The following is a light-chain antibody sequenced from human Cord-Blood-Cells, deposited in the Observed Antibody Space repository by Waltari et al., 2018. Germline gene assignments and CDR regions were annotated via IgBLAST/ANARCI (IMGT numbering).Light chain of an antibody. Sequence: DIQMTQSPPSLSASVGDRTTITCRASQSISSYLNWYQQKPGKAPKLLIYAASSLQSGVPSRFSGSGSGTDFTLTISSLQPEDFATYYCQQSYSTWTFGQGTKVEIK. V-gene: IGKV1-39*01. CDR1: QSISSY. CDR3: QQSYSTWT. CDR2: AAS. J-gene: IGKJ1*01.